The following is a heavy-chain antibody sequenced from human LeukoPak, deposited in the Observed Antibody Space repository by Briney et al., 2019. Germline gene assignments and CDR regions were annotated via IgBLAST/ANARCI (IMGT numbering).Heavy chain of an antibody. V-gene: IGHV3-21*01. J-gene: IGHJ4*02. CDR3: ARGSSWYDY. D-gene: IGHD6-13*01. Sequence: GGSLRLSCAASGFIFSTYSMNWVRQAPGKGLEWVSSISSRSDYIYYADSVKGRFTISRDNAKNSLYLQMNSLRAEDTAVYYCARGSSWYDYWGQGTLVTVSS. CDR1: GFIFSTYS. CDR2: ISSRSDYI.